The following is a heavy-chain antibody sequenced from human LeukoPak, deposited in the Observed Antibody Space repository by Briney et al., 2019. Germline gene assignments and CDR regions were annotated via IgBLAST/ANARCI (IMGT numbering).Heavy chain of an antibody. D-gene: IGHD3-22*01. CDR3: ARREFYDSSGYPFDY. CDR1: GFTFSSYW. CDR2: INSDGSST. J-gene: IGHJ4*02. Sequence: GGSLRLSCAASGFTFSSYWMHWVRQAPGKGLVWVSRINSDGSSTSYADSVKGRFTISRDNAKNTLYLQMDSLRAEDTAVYYCARREFYDSSGYPFDYWGQGTLVTVSS. V-gene: IGHV3-74*01.